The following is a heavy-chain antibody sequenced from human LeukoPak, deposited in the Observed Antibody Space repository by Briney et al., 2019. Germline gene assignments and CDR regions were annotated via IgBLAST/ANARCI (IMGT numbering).Heavy chain of an antibody. Sequence: GGSLRLSCTASGFTFSTYSMNWVRQAPGRGLEWVSYISGSSSSSDGGAKQYADFVKGRFTISRDNSKNTLYLHMNSLIPEDTAVYFCAKDWKFYYVSGSFFPDNWGQGTLVTVSS. CDR1: GFTFSTYS. V-gene: IGHV3-48*01. D-gene: IGHD3-10*01. CDR3: AKDWKFYYVSGSFFPDN. CDR2: ISGSSSSSDGGAK. J-gene: IGHJ4*02.